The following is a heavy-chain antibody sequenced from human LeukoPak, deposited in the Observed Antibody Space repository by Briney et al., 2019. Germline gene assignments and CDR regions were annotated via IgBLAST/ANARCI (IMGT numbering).Heavy chain of an antibody. J-gene: IGHJ4*02. V-gene: IGHV3-7*01. CDR1: GFTFSSYW. D-gene: IGHD1-26*01. CDR2: IKQDGTEK. CDR3: ARDEELYDY. Sequence: PGGSLRLSCAASGFTFSSYWMTWVRQAPGRGLEWVANIKQDGTEKFYGDSVKGRFTVSRDNAKNSLYLQMNSLRAEDTAVYYCARDEELYDYWGQGTLVTVSS.